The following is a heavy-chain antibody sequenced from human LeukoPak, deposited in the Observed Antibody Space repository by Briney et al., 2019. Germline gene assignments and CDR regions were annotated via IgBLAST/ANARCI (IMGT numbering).Heavy chain of an antibody. D-gene: IGHD3-22*01. J-gene: IGHJ4*02. CDR2: IIPIFGTA. CDR3: ARDSLAYYYDSSGYYYFDY. V-gene: IGHV1-69*05. Sequence: SVKVSCKASGGTFSSYAISWVRQAPGQGLEWMGRIIPIFGTANYAQKFQGRVTITTDESTSTAYMELSSLRSEDTAVYYCARDSLAYYYDSSGYYYFDYWRQGTLVTVSS. CDR1: GGTFSSYA.